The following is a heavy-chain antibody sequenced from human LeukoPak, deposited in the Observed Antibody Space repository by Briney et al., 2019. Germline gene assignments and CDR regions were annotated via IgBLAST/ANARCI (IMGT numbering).Heavy chain of an antibody. CDR1: GYTFTGYY. V-gene: IGHV1-2*02. Sequence: ASVKVSCKASGYTFTGYYMHWVRQAPGQGLGWMGWINPNSGGTNYAQKFQGRVTMTRDTSISTAYMELSRLRSDDTAVYYCAREGSGSYLWGSIDYWGQGTLVTVSS. CDR3: AREGSGSYLWGSIDY. D-gene: IGHD1-26*01. J-gene: IGHJ4*02. CDR2: INPNSGGT.